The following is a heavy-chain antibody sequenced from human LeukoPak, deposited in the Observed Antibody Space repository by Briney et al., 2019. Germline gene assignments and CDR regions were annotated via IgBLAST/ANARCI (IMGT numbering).Heavy chain of an antibody. J-gene: IGHJ4*02. V-gene: IGHV3-48*04. D-gene: IGHD3-10*01. CDR2: ISSSSSSTI. CDR3: ARDQLLWFGEPLDY. Sequence: GGSLRLSCAASGFTFSSYSMNWVRQAPGKGLEWVSYISSSSSSTIYYADSVKGRFTISRDNAKNSLYLQMNSLRAEDTAVYYCARDQLLWFGEPLDYWGQGTLVTVSS. CDR1: GFTFSSYS.